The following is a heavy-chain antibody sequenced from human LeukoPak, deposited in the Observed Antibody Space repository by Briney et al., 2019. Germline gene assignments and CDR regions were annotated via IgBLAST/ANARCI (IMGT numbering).Heavy chain of an antibody. CDR3: ARLAGIAAAGTRWFDP. CDR1: GFTFSDYA. Sequence: GGSLRLSCEVSGFTFSDYAMTRVRQALGKGLEWVSSVSDSGTSTYYADSVKGRFTISRDNSKNTLYLQMNSLRAEDTAVYYCARLAGIAAAGTRWFDPWGQGTLVTVSS. V-gene: IGHV3-23*01. CDR2: VSDSGTST. D-gene: IGHD6-13*01. J-gene: IGHJ5*02.